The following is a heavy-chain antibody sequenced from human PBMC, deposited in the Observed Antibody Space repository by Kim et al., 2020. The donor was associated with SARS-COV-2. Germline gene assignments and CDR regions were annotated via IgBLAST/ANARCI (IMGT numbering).Heavy chain of an antibody. Sequence: SETLSLTCTVSGGSIRISTYYWGWVRQPPGKGLEWIGSVYFSGSTYNNPSLKSRVTISLDTSKNQFSLKLDSVTAADTAVYYCARHLGRPSDRMDVWGQGTTVTVSS. CDR3: ARHLGRPSDRMDV. CDR1: GGSIRISTYY. V-gene: IGHV4-39*01. J-gene: IGHJ6*02. CDR2: VYFSGST.